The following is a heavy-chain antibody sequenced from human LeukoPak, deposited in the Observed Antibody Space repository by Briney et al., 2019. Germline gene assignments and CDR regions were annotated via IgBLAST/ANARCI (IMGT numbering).Heavy chain of an antibody. CDR1: GFTFSNAW. V-gene: IGHV3-15*01. CDR2: IKSKTDGGTT. CDR3: TTMDIVVVPAAFDY. D-gene: IGHD2-2*03. Sequence: GGSLRLSCAASGFTFSNAWMSWVRQAPGKGLEWVGRIKSKTDGGTTDYAAPVKGRFTISRDDSKNTLYLQMNSPKTEDTAVYYCTTMDIVVVPAAFDYWGQGTLVTVSS. J-gene: IGHJ4*02.